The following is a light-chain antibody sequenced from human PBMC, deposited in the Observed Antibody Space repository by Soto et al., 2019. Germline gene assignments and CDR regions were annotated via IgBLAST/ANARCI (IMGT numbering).Light chain of an antibody. CDR2: DVI. V-gene: IGLV2-11*01. J-gene: IGLJ1*01. CDR3: CSYAGTYTYV. CDR1: SSDVGAYNY. Sequence: QSALTQPRSVSGSPGQSVTISCTGTSSDVGAYNYVSWYQQEPGKAPKLMIYDVIKRPSGVPDRFSGSKSDNAASLTISGLQAEDEADYYCCSYAGTYTYVFGTGTQLTVL.